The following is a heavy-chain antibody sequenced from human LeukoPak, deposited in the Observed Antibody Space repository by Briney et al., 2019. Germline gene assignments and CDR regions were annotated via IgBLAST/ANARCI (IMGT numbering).Heavy chain of an antibody. CDR1: GFTFSNAW. Sequence: GGSLRLSCAASGFTFSNAWMNWVRQAPGKGLEWVANIKQDGSEKYYVDSVKGRFTISRDNAKNSLYLQMNSLRAEDTAVYYCASGSEVITHYWGQGTLVTVSS. CDR2: IKQDGSEK. V-gene: IGHV3-7*01. J-gene: IGHJ4*02. D-gene: IGHD3-10*01. CDR3: ASGSEVITHY.